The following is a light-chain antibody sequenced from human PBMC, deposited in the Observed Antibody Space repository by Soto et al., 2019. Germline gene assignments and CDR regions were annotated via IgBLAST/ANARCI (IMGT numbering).Light chain of an antibody. V-gene: IGKV1-5*03. CDR3: QQYNSYSWT. CDR2: EAS. CDR1: QIVATW. J-gene: IGKJ1*01. Sequence: DIQMTQSPSTLSASVGDRVTIACRASQIVATWLAWYQQKPGKGPKLLIYEASRLESGVPSRFSGSGSGTEFTLTISSLQTDDFATYYCQQYNSYSWTFGQGTKVEIK.